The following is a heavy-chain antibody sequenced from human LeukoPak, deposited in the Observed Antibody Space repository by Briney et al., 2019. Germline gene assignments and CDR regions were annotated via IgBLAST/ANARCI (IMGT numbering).Heavy chain of an antibody. CDR3: AYTRSYALFEF. D-gene: IGHD1-26*01. V-gene: IGHV4-39*01. Sequence: SEILSLTCTVSGVSIRSSNYFWGWIRQPPGKGLEWIGTIFDNGTTYYRQSLKARGTISVDTSKNQFSLNLRSLTATDTAIYYCAYTRSYALFEFWGQGTLVTVSS. CDR1: GVSIRSSNYF. J-gene: IGHJ4*02. CDR2: IFDNGTT.